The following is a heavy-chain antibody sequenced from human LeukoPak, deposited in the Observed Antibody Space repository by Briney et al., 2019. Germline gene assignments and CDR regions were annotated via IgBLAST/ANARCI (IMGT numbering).Heavy chain of an antibody. Sequence: GASVKVSCKVSGYSLTELSMHWVRKAPGKGLEWMVGFDPEDGETIYAQKFQGRVTMTEDTSTDTAYMELSSLRSEDTAVYYCATRENPQNAFDIWGQGTMVTVSS. V-gene: IGHV1-24*01. CDR1: GYSLTELS. J-gene: IGHJ3*02. CDR3: ATRENPQNAFDI. CDR2: FDPEDGET.